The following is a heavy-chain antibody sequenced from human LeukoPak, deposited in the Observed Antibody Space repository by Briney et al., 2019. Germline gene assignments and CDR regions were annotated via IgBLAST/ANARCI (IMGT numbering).Heavy chain of an antibody. J-gene: IGHJ3*01. Sequence: GRSLRLSCAASGFTFSSYTMHWVRRAPGKGLEWVALISYDDSNKYYADSVKGRFTISRDNPANTLYLQMNSLRADDTAVYYCARGRFYSWELRGAFDVWGQGTMVTVSS. D-gene: IGHD1-26*01. CDR1: GFTFSSYT. CDR2: ISYDDSNK. CDR3: ARGRFYSWELRGAFDV. V-gene: IGHV3-30*04.